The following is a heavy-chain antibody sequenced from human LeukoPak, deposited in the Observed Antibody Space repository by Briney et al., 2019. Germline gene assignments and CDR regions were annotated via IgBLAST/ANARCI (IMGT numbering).Heavy chain of an antibody. Sequence: GGSLRLSCAASGFTVSSNYMSWVRQAPGKGLEWVSVIYSGGSTYYADSVKGRFTISRDNSKNTLYLQMNSLRAEDTAVYYCASGPPARYCSGGSCYSDYWGQGTLVTVSS. CDR3: ASGPPARYCSGGSCYSDY. CDR2: IYSGGST. D-gene: IGHD2-15*01. CDR1: GFTVSSNY. J-gene: IGHJ4*02. V-gene: IGHV3-53*01.